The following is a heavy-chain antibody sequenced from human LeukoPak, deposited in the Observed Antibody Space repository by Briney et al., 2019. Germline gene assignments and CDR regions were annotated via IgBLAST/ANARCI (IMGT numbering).Heavy chain of an antibody. V-gene: IGHV4-34*01. CDR2: IDHSGSA. CDR3: ERVQQLADFDY. Sequence: SETLPLTCAVSGGSFNGYYWSWIRQPPGKGLEWIGEIDHSGSATYNPSLQSRVIISKDKSNNQFSLKLNSVTAADTAVYYCERVQQLADFDYWGQGNLVTVSS. CDR1: GGSFNGYY. J-gene: IGHJ4*02. D-gene: IGHD6-13*01.